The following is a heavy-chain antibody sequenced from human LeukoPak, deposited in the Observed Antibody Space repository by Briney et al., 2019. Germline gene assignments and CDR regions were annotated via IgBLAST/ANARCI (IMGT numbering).Heavy chain of an antibody. Sequence: SVKVSCKASGYTFTSYGISWVRQAPGQGLEWMGGIIPIFGTANYAQKFQGRVTITADESTSTAYMELSSLRSEDTAVYYCARDVWVYWFDPWGQGTLVTVSS. V-gene: IGHV1-69*13. CDR2: IIPIFGTA. CDR1: GYTFTSYG. CDR3: ARDVWVYWFDP. J-gene: IGHJ5*02. D-gene: IGHD3-16*01.